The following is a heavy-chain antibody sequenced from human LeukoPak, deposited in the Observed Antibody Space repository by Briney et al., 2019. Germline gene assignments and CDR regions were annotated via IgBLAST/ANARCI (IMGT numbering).Heavy chain of an antibody. CDR1: GGSISSSSYY. D-gene: IGHD1-26*01. V-gene: IGHV4-39*07. Sequence: PSETLSLTCTVSGGSISSSSYYWGWIRQPPGKGLEWIGSIYYSGSTYYNPSLKSRVTISVDTSKNQFSLKLSSVTAADTAVYYCARDDPSYGMDIWGQGTMVTVSS. CDR3: ARDDPSYGMDI. CDR2: IYYSGST. J-gene: IGHJ3*02.